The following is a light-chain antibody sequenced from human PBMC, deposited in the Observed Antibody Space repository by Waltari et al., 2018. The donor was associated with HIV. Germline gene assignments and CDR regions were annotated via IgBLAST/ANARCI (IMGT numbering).Light chain of an antibody. J-gene: IGLJ3*02. Sequence: QSALTQPPSASGSPGQSVTISCTGTSSDVGGSKYVSWYQQHPGKAPKLMIYEVNKRPSGCPDRFSGAKSANAASRSVSGLQADDEADYYCNSYAGSNNWVFGGGTKLTVL. CDR1: SSDVGGSKY. CDR3: NSYAGSNNWV. CDR2: EVN. V-gene: IGLV2-8*01.